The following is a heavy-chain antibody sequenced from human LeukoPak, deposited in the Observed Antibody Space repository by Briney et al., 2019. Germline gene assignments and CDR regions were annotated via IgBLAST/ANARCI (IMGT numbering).Heavy chain of an antibody. Sequence: GGSLRLFCAASGFTFSSYSMNWVRQDPGEGLEWVSYISSSSSTIYYADSVKGRFTISRDNAKNSLYLQMNSLRAEDTAVYYCARDPYSSSWYWFDPWGQGTLVTVSS. CDR2: ISSSSSTI. D-gene: IGHD6-13*01. V-gene: IGHV3-48*04. CDR3: ARDPYSSSWYWFDP. CDR1: GFTFSSYS. J-gene: IGHJ5*02.